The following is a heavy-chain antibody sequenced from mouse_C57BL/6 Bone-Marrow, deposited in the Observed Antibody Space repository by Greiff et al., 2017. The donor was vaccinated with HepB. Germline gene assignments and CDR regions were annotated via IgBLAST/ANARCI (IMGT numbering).Heavy chain of an antibody. D-gene: IGHD3-2*02. CDR3: ARGGQFRPIFDY. CDR2: IDPSDSYT. J-gene: IGHJ2*01. V-gene: IGHV1-59*01. Sequence: VQLQQPGAELVRPGTSVKLSCKASGYTFTSYWMHWVKQRPGQGLEWIGVIDPSDSYTNYNQKFKGKATLTVDTSSSTAYMQLSSLTSEDSAVYYCARGGQFRPIFDYWGQGTTLTVSS. CDR1: GYTFTSYW.